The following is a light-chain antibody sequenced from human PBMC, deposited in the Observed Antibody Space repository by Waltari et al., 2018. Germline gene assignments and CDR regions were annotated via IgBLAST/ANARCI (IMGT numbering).Light chain of an antibody. CDR2: GST. CDR1: GSNIGAGHD. V-gene: IGLV1-40*01. J-gene: IGLJ3*02. CDR3: QSYDTSLSVV. Sequence: QSVLTQPPSVSGAPGQRVTISCTGSGSNIGAGHDVHGYQQLPRAAPKLLIYGSTSRPLGVPARFFGSTSGTSASLAITGLQAEDEADYYCQSYDTSLSVVFGGGTKLTVL.